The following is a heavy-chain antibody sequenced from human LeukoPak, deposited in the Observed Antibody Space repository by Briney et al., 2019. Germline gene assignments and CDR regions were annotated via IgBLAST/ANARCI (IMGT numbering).Heavy chain of an antibody. V-gene: IGHV4-59*08. Sequence: SETLSLTCTVSGGSISGYYWNWIRQPPGKGLEWIGYIYYSGSANDNPSLKSRVTISVDTSKNQFSLKLTSVTTADTAVYYCASGRWPGYFDYWGQGTLVTVSS. CDR1: GGSISGYY. CDR2: IYYSGSA. J-gene: IGHJ4*02. CDR3: ASGRWPGYFDY. D-gene: IGHD3-16*01.